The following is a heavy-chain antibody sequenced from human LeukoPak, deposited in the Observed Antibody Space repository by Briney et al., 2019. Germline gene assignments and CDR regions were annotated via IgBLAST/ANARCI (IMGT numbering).Heavy chain of an antibody. CDR1: GGSISGSSYY. J-gene: IGHJ4*02. D-gene: IGHD2/OR15-2a*01. Sequence: PSETLSLTCTVSGGSISGSSYYWGWIRQTPGKGLEWFASIYFDGTTYYNPTLKSRVTISVDTSKNQFSLKLSSVTAADTAVYYCARHLYFGGQGTLVTVSS. CDR2: IYFDGTT. V-gene: IGHV4-39*01. CDR3: ARHLYF.